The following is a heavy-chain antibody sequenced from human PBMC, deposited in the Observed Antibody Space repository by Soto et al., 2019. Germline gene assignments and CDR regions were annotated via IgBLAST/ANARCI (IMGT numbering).Heavy chain of an antibody. CDR2: IIPIFGTA. CDR3: ARDGPYYDFWSGPGQKNWFDP. Sequence: ASVKVSCKASGGTFSSYAISWVRQAPGQGLEWMGGIIPIFGTANYAQKFQGRVTITADESTSTAYMELSSLRSEDTAVYYCARDGPYYDFWSGPGQKNWFDPWGQGTLVTRLL. V-gene: IGHV1-69*13. CDR1: GGTFSSYA. D-gene: IGHD3-3*01. J-gene: IGHJ5*02.